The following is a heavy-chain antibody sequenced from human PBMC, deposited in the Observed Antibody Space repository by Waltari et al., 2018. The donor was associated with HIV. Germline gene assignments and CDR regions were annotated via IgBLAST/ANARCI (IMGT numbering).Heavy chain of an antibody. CDR3: ARGVGYDYVWGSYADY. CDR2: VDYSGST. CDR1: NDDGPSFSDYYWCFRDYY. J-gene: IGHJ4*02. D-gene: IGHD3-16*01. Sequence: QVQLHQWGAGLLKPSETLSLTCAVYNDDGPSFSDYYWCFRDYYWTGIRKSPGKGLDGFREVDYSGSTNQNPSLRSRVSISVDTAKRQFSLRVSSVTDADTAVYYCARGVGYDYVWGSYADYWSQGTLVAVSS. V-gene: IGHV4-34*01.